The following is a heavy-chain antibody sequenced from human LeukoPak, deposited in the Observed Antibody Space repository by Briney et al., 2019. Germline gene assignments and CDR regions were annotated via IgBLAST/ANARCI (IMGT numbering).Heavy chain of an antibody. Sequence: PSQTLSLTCTVSGGSISSGISYWSWIRQRPGQGLEWIGYIYHSGTTYYSPSLKSRVTISADTSKNQFSLKLSSVTAADTAVYYCARDSRDGYSHFDSWGQGTLVTVSS. J-gene: IGHJ4*02. V-gene: IGHV4-31*03. CDR3: ARDSRDGYSHFDS. D-gene: IGHD5-24*01. CDR2: IYHSGTT. CDR1: GGSISSGISY.